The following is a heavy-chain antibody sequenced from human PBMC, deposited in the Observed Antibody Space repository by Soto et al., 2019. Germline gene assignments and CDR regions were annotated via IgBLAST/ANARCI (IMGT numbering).Heavy chain of an antibody. CDR3: AKMGPYYYDGEDAFDI. CDR2: ISGSGGST. D-gene: IGHD3-22*01. J-gene: IGHJ3*02. V-gene: IGHV3-23*01. CDR1: GFTFSSYA. Sequence: EVQLLESGGGLVQPGGSLRLSCAASGFTFSSYAMSWVRQAPGKGLEWVSAISGSGGSTYYADYVKGRFTISRDNSKNTLYLQMNSLRAEDTAVYYCAKMGPYYYDGEDAFDIWGQGTMVTVSS.